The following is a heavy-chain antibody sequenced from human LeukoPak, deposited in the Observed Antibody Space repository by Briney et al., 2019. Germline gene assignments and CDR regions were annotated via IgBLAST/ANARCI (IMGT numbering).Heavy chain of an antibody. J-gene: IGHJ4*02. V-gene: IGHV3-48*01. D-gene: IGHD5-12*01. CDR1: GFTFSSYG. CDR2: ISSSTTII. Sequence: GGSLRLSCAASGFTFSSYGMNWVRQAPGKGLEWVSYISSSTTIIYYASSVKGRFTISRDNAKNSLYLQMNSLRAEDTAVYYCARGPSGYHNTGGQGTLVTVSS. CDR3: ARGPSGYHNT.